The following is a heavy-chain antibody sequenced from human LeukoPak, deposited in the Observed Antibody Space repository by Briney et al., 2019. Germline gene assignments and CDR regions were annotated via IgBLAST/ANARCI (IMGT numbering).Heavy chain of an antibody. CDR3: ARHGDVRGFKSFYFDY. V-gene: IGHV4-4*07. D-gene: IGHD3-10*01. J-gene: IGHJ4*02. CDR1: GVSISSYY. Sequence: SETLSLTCTVSGVSISSYYWSWTRQPAGKGLEWIGRIYTSGSTNYNPSLKSRVTMSVDTSKNQFSLKLSSVTAADTAVYYCARHGDVRGFKSFYFDYWGQGTLVTVSS. CDR2: IYTSGST.